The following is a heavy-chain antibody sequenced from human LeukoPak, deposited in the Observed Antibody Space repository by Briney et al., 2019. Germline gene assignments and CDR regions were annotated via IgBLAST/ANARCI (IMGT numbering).Heavy chain of an antibody. D-gene: IGHD1-26*01. CDR2: VHLSGAS. CDR3: ARESGAFSPFGF. J-gene: IGHJ4*02. V-gene: IGHV4-4*02. CDR1: GGSILSTNW. Sequence: SETLSLTCAVSGGSILSTNWWSWVRQPPGKGLEWIGEVHLSGASNYNPSLKSRVSMSIDKSRNHLSLDLTSVTAADTAIYYCARESGAFSPFGFWGQGTLVTVSS.